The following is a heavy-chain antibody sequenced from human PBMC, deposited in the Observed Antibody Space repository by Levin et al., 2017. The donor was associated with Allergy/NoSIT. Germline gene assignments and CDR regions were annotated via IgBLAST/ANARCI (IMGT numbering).Heavy chain of an antibody. Sequence: LSLTCAASGFTFSSYIMHWVRQAPGKGLEWVAVISYDGSNKYYADSVKGRFTISRDNSKNTLYLQMNSLRAEDTAVYYCARGGTMVRGVIIPAKTVFDYWGQGTLVTVSS. D-gene: IGHD3-10*01. CDR1: GFTFSSYI. CDR3: ARGGTMVRGVIIPAKTVFDY. CDR2: ISYDGSNK. V-gene: IGHV3-30*04. J-gene: IGHJ4*02.